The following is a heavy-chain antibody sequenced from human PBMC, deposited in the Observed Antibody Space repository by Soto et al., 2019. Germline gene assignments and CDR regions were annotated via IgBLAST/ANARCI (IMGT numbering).Heavy chain of an antibody. CDR3: ARDHPSSSAPLFDYYYYYGMDV. D-gene: IGHD6-6*01. CDR2: TYYRSKWYN. CDR1: GDSVSSNSAA. Sequence: SQTLSLTCVISGDSVSSNSAAWNWIRQSPSRGLEWLGRTYYRSKWYNDYAVSVKSRITINPDTSKNQFSLQLNSVTPEDTAVYYCARDHPSSSAPLFDYYYYYGMDVWGQGTTVTV. J-gene: IGHJ6*02. V-gene: IGHV6-1*01.